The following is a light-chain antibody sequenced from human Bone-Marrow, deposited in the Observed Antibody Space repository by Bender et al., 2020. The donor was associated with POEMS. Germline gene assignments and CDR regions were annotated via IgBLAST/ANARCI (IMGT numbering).Light chain of an antibody. J-gene: IGLJ3*02. CDR2: DVN. CDR1: SRDVGNDNL. CDR3: CSYAGSWV. Sequence: QSALTQPASVSGSPGQSITISCTGTSRDVGNDNLVSWYQQYPGKAPKLIIYDVNNRPSGVSNRFSGSKSGNTASLTISELQAEDEADYYCCSYAGSWVFGGGTKLTVL. V-gene: IGLV2-23*02.